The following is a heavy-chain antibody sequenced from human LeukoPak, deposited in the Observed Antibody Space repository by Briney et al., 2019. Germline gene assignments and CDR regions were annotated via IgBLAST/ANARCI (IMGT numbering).Heavy chain of an antibody. CDR3: ARGVLMAHGVKDY. CDR2: ISYTGST. CDR1: GGSISSYY. V-gene: IGHV4-59*08. D-gene: IGHD2-8*01. J-gene: IGHJ4*02. Sequence: SETLSLTCTVSGGSISSYYWSWIRQPPGKGLEWIGYISYTGSTIYNPSLKSRVTITVDRSKNQFSLKLSSVTAADTAMYYCARGVLMAHGVKDYWGQGTLVTVSS.